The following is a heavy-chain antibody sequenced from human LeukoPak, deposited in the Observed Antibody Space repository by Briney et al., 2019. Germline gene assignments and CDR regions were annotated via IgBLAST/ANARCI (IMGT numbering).Heavy chain of an antibody. CDR1: GGSISSGGYY. J-gene: IGHJ5*02. V-gene: IGHV4-31*03. CDR2: IYYSGST. D-gene: IGHD2-2*01. Sequence: SQTLSLTCTVSGGSISSGGYYWSWIRQHPGKGLEWIGYIYYSGSTYYNPSLKSRVTISVDTSKNQFSLKLSSVTAADTAVYYCARVGVPATTTSGWSDPWGQGTLVTVSS. CDR3: ARVGVPATTTSGWSDP.